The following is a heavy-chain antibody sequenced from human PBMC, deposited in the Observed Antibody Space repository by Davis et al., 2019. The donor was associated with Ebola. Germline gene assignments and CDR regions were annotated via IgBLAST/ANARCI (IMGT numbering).Heavy chain of an antibody. D-gene: IGHD4-17*01. CDR1: GFIFGSYA. CDR2: ISVRSIT. Sequence: PGGSLRLSCEASGFIFGSYAMSWVRQAPGKGLEWVSSISVRSITYHADSVKGRFTISRDNSKNTLYLQMNSLRAEDTAVYYCAKVHPPTTVTTGWFDPWGQGTLVTVSS. J-gene: IGHJ5*02. CDR3: AKVHPPTTVTTGWFDP. V-gene: IGHV3-23*01.